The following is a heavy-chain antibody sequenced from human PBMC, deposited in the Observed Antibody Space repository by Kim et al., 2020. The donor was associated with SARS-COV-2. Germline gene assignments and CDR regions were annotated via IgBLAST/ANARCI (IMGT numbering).Heavy chain of an antibody. V-gene: IGHV4-34*01. Sequence: SETLSLTCAVYGGSFSGYYWSWIRQPPGKGLEWIGEINHSGSTNYNPSLKSRVTIPVDTSKNQFSLKLSSVTAADTAVYYCARGQGGIAVAIRAFAHAFDIWGQGRMVTVSS. J-gene: IGHJ3*02. CDR1: GGSFSGYY. D-gene: IGHD6-19*01. CDR3: ARGQGGIAVAIRAFAHAFDI. CDR2: INHSGST.